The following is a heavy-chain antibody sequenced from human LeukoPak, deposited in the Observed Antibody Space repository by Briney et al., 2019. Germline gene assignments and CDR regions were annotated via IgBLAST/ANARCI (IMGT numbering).Heavy chain of an antibody. V-gene: IGHV1-69*05. CDR3: ATRRIKNSGYVPYYFDY. Sequence: ASVKVSCKASGGTFSSYAISWVRQAPGQGLEWMGGIIPIFGTANYAQKFQGRVTITTGESTSTAYMELSSLRSEDTAVYYCATRRIKNSGYVPYYFDYWGQGTLVTVSS. D-gene: IGHD5-12*01. CDR1: GGTFSSYA. J-gene: IGHJ4*02. CDR2: IIPIFGTA.